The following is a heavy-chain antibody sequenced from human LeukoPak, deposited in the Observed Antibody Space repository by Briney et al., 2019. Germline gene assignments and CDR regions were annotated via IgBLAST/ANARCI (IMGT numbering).Heavy chain of an antibody. CDR2: ISAYNGNT. J-gene: IGHJ4*02. CDR1: GYTFTRYG. Sequence: ASVKVSCKASGYTFTRYGISWVRQAPGQGLEWMGWISAYNGNTNYAQKLQGRVTMTTDTSTSTAYMELRSLRSGDTAVYYCARGLPYYYDSSGYYFWFDYWGQGTLVTVSS. D-gene: IGHD3-22*01. V-gene: IGHV1-18*01. CDR3: ARGLPYYYDSSGYYFWFDY.